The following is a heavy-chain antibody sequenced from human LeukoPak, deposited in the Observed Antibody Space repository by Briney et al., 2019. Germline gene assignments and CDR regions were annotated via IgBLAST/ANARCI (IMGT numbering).Heavy chain of an antibody. J-gene: IGHJ4*02. Sequence: GSLRLSCTASGFNFGNYAMSWVRQAPGKGLEWLGFIRRKASGGAIEYDPSVDGRFTISRDDSKSIAYLQMTSLKTEDTATYFCTREVDGMSAYSGQGTLVTVSS. CDR1: GFNFGNYA. CDR2: IRRKASGGAI. CDR3: TREVDGMSAY. D-gene: IGHD1-14*01. V-gene: IGHV3-49*04.